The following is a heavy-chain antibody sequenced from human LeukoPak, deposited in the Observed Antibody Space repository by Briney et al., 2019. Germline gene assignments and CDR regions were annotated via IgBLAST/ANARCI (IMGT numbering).Heavy chain of an antibody. CDR3: ARSYKADY. D-gene: IGHD2-2*02. Sequence: GGSLRLSCAASGFTFNSYRMHWVRQAPGKGLVWVSRIKSDGNSTNYADSVKGRFTISRDNAKNTLYLQMNSLRAEDTAVYYCARSYKADYWGQGTLVTVSS. CDR2: IKSDGNST. V-gene: IGHV3-74*01. J-gene: IGHJ4*02. CDR1: GFTFNSYR.